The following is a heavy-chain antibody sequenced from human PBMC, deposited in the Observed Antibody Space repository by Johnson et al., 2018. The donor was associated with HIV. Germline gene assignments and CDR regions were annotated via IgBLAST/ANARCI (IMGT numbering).Heavy chain of an antibody. V-gene: IGHV3-9*01. D-gene: IGHD6-19*01. CDR3: AGAGGAVGVNAFDI. Sequence: VQLVESGGTLVQPGGSLRLSCAASGFTFGDYAMHWVRQGPGKGLEWVAGIGWNGFTIGYVDSVKGRFMISRDDATNSLYLRMDSLRPEDAALYYCAGAGGAVGVNAFDIWGQGTMVTVSS. CDR1: GFTFGDYA. CDR2: IGWNGFTI. J-gene: IGHJ3*02.